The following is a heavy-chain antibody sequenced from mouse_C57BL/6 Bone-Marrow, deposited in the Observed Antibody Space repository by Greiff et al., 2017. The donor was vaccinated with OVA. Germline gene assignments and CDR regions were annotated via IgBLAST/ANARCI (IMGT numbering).Heavy chain of an antibody. V-gene: IGHV8-8*01. Sequence: QVTLKVSGPGIFQPSQTLSLTCSFSGLPLRTFGMGVGWIRQPSGKGLEWLAHIWWDDDKYYNPALKSRLTISKDTSKNQVFLKIANVDTADTATYDCARIREPTAQATGYFDYWGKGTTLTVSS. CDR2: IWWDDDK. CDR1: GLPLRTFGMG. J-gene: IGHJ2*01. D-gene: IGHD3-2*02. CDR3: ARIREPTAQATGYFDY.